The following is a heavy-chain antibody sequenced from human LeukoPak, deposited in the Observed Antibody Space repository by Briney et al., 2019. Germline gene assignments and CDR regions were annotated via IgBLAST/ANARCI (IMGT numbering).Heavy chain of an antibody. CDR2: IYPADSDI. J-gene: IGHJ4*02. V-gene: IGHV5-51*01. Sequence: GESLKISCKASGYTFSDLWIGWVRQMPGKGLEWMGIIYPADSDIRYGPSIQGQVSLSVDKSTNTAFLQWSSLRASDTAMYYCARFEVNHADGTTYYYFDFWGQGTLVTVSS. D-gene: IGHD2/OR15-2a*01. CDR1: GYTFSDLW. CDR3: ARFEVNHADGTTYYYFDF.